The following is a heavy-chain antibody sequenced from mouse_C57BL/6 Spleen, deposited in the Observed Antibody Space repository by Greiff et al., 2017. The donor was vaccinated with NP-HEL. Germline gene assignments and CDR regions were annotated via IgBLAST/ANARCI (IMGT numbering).Heavy chain of an antibody. J-gene: IGHJ3*01. Sequence: EVQLQQSGPELVKPGASVKISCKASGYTFTDYYMNWVKQSHGKSLEWIGDINPNNGGTSYNQKFKGKATLTVDKSSSTAYMELRSLTSEDSAVYYCAGGYDGWFAYWGQGTLVTVSA. D-gene: IGHD2-2*01. CDR1: GYTFTDYY. CDR2: INPNNGGT. CDR3: AGGYDGWFAY. V-gene: IGHV1-26*01.